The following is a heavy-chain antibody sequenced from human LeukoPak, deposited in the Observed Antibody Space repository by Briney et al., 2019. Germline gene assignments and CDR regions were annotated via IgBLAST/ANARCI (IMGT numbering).Heavy chain of an antibody. V-gene: IGHV4-39*01. D-gene: IGHD6-19*01. Sequence: PSETLSLTCTVSGGSISSSSYYWGWIRQPPGKGLEWIGRIYYSGSTYYKPSLRSRVTMSVDMSKNEFSLELKSVTAADTAMYYCARLGPGGWYKGAYFQHWGQGTLVTV. CDR3: ARLGPGGWYKGAYFQH. CDR2: IYYSGST. J-gene: IGHJ1*01. CDR1: GGSISSSSYY.